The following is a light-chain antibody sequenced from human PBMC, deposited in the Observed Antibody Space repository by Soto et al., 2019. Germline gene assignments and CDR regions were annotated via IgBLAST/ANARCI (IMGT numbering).Light chain of an antibody. CDR1: SGDIGTYNR. J-gene: IGLJ2*01. CDR3: SSYTTSTLV. V-gene: IGLV2-18*02. Sequence: QSVLTQPPSVSGSPGQSVTISCTGTSGDIGTYNRVSWYQQTPGTAPKVMIYEVSNRPSGVPDRFSGSQSGNTASLTISGLQAEDEADYCSSYTTSTLVFGGGTKLTVL. CDR2: EVS.